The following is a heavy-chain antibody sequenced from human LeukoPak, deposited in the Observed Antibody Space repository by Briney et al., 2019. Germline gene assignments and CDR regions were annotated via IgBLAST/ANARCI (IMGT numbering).Heavy chain of an antibody. D-gene: IGHD3-22*01. CDR3: ARSPYYYDSSGYYYGWFDP. CDR2: IDWDDDK. Sequence: SGPALVKPTQTLTLTCTFSGFSLSTSGMRVSWIRQPPGKALEWLARIDWDDDKFYSTSLKTRLTISKDTSKSQVVLTMTNMDPVDTATYYCARSPYYYDSSGYYYGWFDPWGQGTLVTVSS. CDR1: GFSLSTSGMR. V-gene: IGHV2-70*04. J-gene: IGHJ5*02.